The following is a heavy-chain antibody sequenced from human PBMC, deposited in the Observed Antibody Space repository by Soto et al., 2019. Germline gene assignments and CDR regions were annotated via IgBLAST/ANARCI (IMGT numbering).Heavy chain of an antibody. CDR3: ARSRVRGGYYFDY. V-gene: IGHV1-3*04. J-gene: IGHJ4*02. CDR1: GYTFTAYA. D-gene: IGHD3-16*01. CDR2: INTDNGNT. Sequence: ASVKVSCKASGYTFTAYAIHWVRQAPGQSLEWMGWINTDNGNTYYSQKMQARVTITRDTSASTAYMELSRLRSEDTAVYYCARSRVRGGYYFDYWGQGALVTVSS.